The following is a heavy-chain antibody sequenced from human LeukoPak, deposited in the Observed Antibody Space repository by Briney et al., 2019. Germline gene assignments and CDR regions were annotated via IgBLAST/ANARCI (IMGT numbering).Heavy chain of an antibody. Sequence: SVKVSCKASGGTFSSYAISWVRQAPGQGLEWMGRIIPIFGTANYAQKFQGRVTITTDESTSTAYMELSSLRSEDTAVYYCARAKRGYYDSSGYYTYDYWGQGTLATVSS. CDR2: IIPIFGTA. J-gene: IGHJ4*02. CDR1: GGTFSSYA. V-gene: IGHV1-69*05. D-gene: IGHD3-22*01. CDR3: ARAKRGYYDSSGYYTYDY.